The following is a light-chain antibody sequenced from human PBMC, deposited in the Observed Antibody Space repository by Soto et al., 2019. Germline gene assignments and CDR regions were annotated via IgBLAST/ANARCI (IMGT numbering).Light chain of an antibody. J-gene: IGLJ2*01. CDR2: DVS. CDR1: SSDVGGYNY. CDR3: SSYTSSSRVV. V-gene: IGLV2-14*01. Sequence: QSALTQPASVSGSPGQSITISCTGTSSDVGGYNYVSWYQQHPGKAPKLMIYDVSNRPSGVSNRFSGYKSGNTASLTISGLQAEDEADYYCSSYTSSSRVVFGGGTQLTVL.